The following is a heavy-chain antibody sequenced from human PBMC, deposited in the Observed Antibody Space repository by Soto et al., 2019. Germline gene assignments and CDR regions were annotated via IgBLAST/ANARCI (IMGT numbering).Heavy chain of an antibody. J-gene: IGHJ4*02. CDR2: IKRKSDGGTT. V-gene: IGHV3-15*01. Sequence: XGSLRLSCAASGFTFSDAWMIWVRQAPGKGLEWVGRIKRKSDGGTTDYAAPVKGRFTISRDDSANTLYLQMNSLKTEDTAVYFCAVNDYLDYWGQGALVTVSS. CDR1: GFTFSDAW. CDR3: AVNDYLDY.